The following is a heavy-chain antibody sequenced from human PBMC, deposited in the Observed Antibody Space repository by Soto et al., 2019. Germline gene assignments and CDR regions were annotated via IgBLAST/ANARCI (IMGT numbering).Heavy chain of an antibody. V-gene: IGHV4-31*03. CDR1: GGSISSGGFY. CDR3: ARDQRLGDFWSGYHYLGWFDP. Sequence: TLSPPCTVSGGSISSGGFYWSWIPQPPGKGLEGIGYIYYSGSTYYNPSLKSRVTISVDTSKNQFSLKLSSVTAADTAVYYCARDQRLGDFWSGYHYLGWFDPWGQGTLVTVSS. J-gene: IGHJ5*02. D-gene: IGHD3-3*01. CDR2: IYYSGST.